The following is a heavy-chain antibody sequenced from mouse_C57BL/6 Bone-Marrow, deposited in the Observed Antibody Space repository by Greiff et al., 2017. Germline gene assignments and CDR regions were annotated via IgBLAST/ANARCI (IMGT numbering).Heavy chain of an antibody. J-gene: IGHJ1*03. V-gene: IGHV1-55*01. Sequence: QVQLQQPGAELVKPGASVKMSCKASGYTFTSYWITWVKQRPGQGLAWIGDIYPGSGSTNYNEKFKSKATLTVDTSSSTAYMQLSSLTSEDSAVYYCARCFYWYFDVWGTGTTVTVSS. CDR2: IYPGSGST. CDR3: ARCFYWYFDV. CDR1: GYTFTSYW.